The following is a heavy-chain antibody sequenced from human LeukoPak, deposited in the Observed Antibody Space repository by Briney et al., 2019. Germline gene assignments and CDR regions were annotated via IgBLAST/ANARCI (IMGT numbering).Heavy chain of an antibody. CDR3: ASERRDGYNPFGY. CDR1: GITVSSNY. V-gene: IGHV3-66*01. Sequence: PGGSLRLSCAVSGITVSSNYMSWVRQAPGKGLEWVSVIYTGGSSHYADSVKGRFTISRDNSKNTLYLQMNRLRVEDTAMYYCASERRDGYNPFGYWGQGTLVTVSS. CDR2: IYTGGSS. D-gene: IGHD5-24*01. J-gene: IGHJ4*02.